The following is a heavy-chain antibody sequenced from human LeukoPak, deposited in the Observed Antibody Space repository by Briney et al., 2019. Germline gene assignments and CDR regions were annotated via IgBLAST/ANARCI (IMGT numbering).Heavy chain of an antibody. D-gene: IGHD3-16*01. Sequence: GASVKVSCKASGYILSSYNMHWARQAPGQGLEWLGIINPSGGDTKYAQKFQGRVSLTRDTSIATAYMELSSLTSDDTAVYYCARGRVGEDYWGQGTLVTVSS. V-gene: IGHV1-46*01. J-gene: IGHJ4*02. CDR2: INPSGGDT. CDR1: GYILSSYN. CDR3: ARGRVGEDY.